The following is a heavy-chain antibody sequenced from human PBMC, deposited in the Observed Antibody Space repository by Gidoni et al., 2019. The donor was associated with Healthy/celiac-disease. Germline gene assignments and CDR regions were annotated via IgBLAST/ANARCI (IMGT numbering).Heavy chain of an antibody. CDR2: IK. V-gene: IGHV4-34*01. Sequence: IKNYNPSLKSRVTISVDTSKNQFSLKLSSVTAADTAVYYCARGRYFWSGFKDVWGKGTTVTVSS. D-gene: IGHD3-3*01. CDR3: ARGRYFWSGFKDV. J-gene: IGHJ6*04.